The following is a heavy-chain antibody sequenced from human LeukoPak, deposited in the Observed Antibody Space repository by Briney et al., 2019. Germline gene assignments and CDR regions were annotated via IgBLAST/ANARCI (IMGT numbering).Heavy chain of an antibody. CDR3: ARDGYCSGGSCYYFDY. J-gene: IGHJ4*02. CDR2: INPSGGST. CDR1: GYTFTSYY. V-gene: IGHV1-46*01. Sequence: ASVKVSCKASGYTFTSYYMHWVRQAPGQGLEWMGIINPSGGSTSYAQKFQGRVTMTRDMSTSTVYMELSSLRSEDTAVYYCARDGYCSGGSCYYFDYWGQGTLDTVSS. D-gene: IGHD2-15*01.